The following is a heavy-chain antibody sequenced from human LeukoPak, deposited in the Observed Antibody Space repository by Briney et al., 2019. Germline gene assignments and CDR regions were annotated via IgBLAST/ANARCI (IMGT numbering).Heavy chain of an antibody. CDR1: GGSISGYY. Sequence: SETLSLTCTVSGGSISGYYWSWIRQPPGKGLEWIGEINHSGSTNYNPSLKSRVTISVDTSKNQFSLKLSSVTAADTAVYYCARGLSSSTSQSRQLRFDPWGQGTLVTVSS. CDR2: INHSGST. CDR3: ARGLSSSTSQSRQLRFDP. D-gene: IGHD2-2*01. J-gene: IGHJ5*02. V-gene: IGHV4-34*01.